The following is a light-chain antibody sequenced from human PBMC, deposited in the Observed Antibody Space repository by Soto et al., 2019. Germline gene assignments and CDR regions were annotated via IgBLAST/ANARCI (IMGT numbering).Light chain of an antibody. CDR2: DAS. V-gene: IGKV3-11*01. CDR3: QQRSTWPLT. CDR1: ESLDKS. Sequence: EIVLTQSPATLSLSPGERATLSCRASESLDKSLAWYRQKPGQAPRLLIYDASQRATGIPARFSGSGSGTDFTLTISSLEPEDFAVYYCQQRSTWPLTFGGGTKVEIK. J-gene: IGKJ4*01.